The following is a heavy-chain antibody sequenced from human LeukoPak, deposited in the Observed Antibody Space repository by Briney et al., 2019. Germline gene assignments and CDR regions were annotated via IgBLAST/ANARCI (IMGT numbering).Heavy chain of an antibody. Sequence: GGSLRLSCAASGFTFDDYAMHWVRQAPGKGLEWVSSISSSSSYIYYADSVKGRFTISRDNAKNSLYLQMNSLRAEDTAVYYCARTAVAGFFDYWGQGTLVTVSS. J-gene: IGHJ4*02. D-gene: IGHD6-19*01. CDR1: GFTFDDYA. V-gene: IGHV3-21*01. CDR2: ISSSSSYI. CDR3: ARTAVAGFFDY.